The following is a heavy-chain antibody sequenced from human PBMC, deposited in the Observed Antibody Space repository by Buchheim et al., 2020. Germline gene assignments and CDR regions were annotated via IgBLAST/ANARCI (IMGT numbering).Heavy chain of an antibody. J-gene: IGHJ4*02. CDR3: ARDHQLGYSYGLDY. Sequence: QVQLVESGGGVVQPGRSLRLSCAASGFTFSSYGMHWVRQAPGKGLEWVAVIWYDGSNKYYADSVKGRFTISRDNSKNTLYLQMNSLRAEDTAVYYCARDHQLGYSYGLDYWGQGTL. V-gene: IGHV3-33*01. CDR1: GFTFSSYG. CDR2: IWYDGSNK. D-gene: IGHD5-18*01.